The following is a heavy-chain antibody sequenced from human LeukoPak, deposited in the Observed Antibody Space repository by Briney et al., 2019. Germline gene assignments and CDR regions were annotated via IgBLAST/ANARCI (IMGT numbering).Heavy chain of an antibody. CDR2: IYSGGST. CDR3: ARDRVGATTNFDY. J-gene: IGHJ4*02. D-gene: IGHD1-26*01. V-gene: IGHV3-53*01. Sequence: GGSLRLSCAASGFTFSSYSMNWVRQAPGKGLEWVSVIYSGGSTYYADSVKGRFTISRDNSKNTLYLQMNSLRAEDTAVYYCARDRVGATTNFDYWGQGTLVTVSS. CDR1: GFTFSSYS.